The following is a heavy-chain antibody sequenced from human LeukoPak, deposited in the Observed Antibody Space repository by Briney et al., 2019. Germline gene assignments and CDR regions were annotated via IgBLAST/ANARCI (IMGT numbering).Heavy chain of an antibody. CDR3: ARRKDFWSGYRGSRRSFDP. V-gene: IGHV4-39*01. Sequence: SETLSLTCTVSGGSISSSSYYWGWFRQPPGTGLEWIGSLYYSASTYYNPSLKSRVTISADTSKNQFSLKLSSVTAADTAVYYCARRKDFWSGYRGSRRSFDPWGQGTLVTVSS. CDR2: LYYSAST. J-gene: IGHJ5*02. D-gene: IGHD3-3*01. CDR1: GGSISSSSYY.